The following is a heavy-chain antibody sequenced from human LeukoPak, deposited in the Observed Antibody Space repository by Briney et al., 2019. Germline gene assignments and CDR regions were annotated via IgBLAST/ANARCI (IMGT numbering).Heavy chain of an antibody. CDR2: INHSGST. D-gene: IGHD3-3*01. CDR3: ARKESPFWSGPNWFDP. Sequence: SETLSLTCAVYGGSFSGYYWSWIRQPPGKGLEWIGEINHSGSTYYNPSLKSRVTISVDTSKNQFSLKLSSVTAADTAVYYCARKESPFWSGPNWFDPWGQGTLVTVSS. V-gene: IGHV4-34*01. J-gene: IGHJ5*02. CDR1: GGSFSGYY.